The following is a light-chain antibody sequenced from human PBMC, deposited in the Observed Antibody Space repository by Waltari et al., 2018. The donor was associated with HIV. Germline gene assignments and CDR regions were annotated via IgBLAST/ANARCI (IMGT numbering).Light chain of an antibody. J-gene: IGLJ1*01. Sequence: QSVLTQPPSVSAAPGQKVTVSCSVRGSNLGNSYVSWYQQLPGTAPKLLIYETNKRPSGIPDRFSGSKSGTSATLGITGLQNGDEADYYCGTWDNSLGGYIFGSGTKVTV. CDR3: GTWDNSLGGYI. CDR2: ETN. V-gene: IGLV1-51*02. CDR1: GSNLGNSY.